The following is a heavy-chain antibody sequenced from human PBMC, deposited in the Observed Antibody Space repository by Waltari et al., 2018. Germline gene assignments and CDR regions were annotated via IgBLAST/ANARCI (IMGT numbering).Heavy chain of an antibody. V-gene: IGHV3-23*01. Sequence: EVQLLESGGGLAEPGGSLRLSCEASGFTFSAYAMGWIRQAPGKGLPWFSSLTIDVVSTYYAASVMGRFAVSRDNSKNTVYLQMNNLRTEDSAIYFCAKECGSGCLYFESWGRGTLVTVSS. CDR3: AKECGSGCLYFES. D-gene: IGHD6-25*01. CDR2: LTIDVVST. J-gene: IGHJ4*02. CDR1: GFTFSAYA.